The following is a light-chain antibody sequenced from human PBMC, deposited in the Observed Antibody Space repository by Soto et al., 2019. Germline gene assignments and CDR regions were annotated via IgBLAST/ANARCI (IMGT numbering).Light chain of an antibody. V-gene: IGKV3-11*01. Sequence: EIVLTQSPATLSLSPGDRATLSCRASQSVSTYLAWYQQKPGQAPRLLIYDASNRATGIPARFSGSGSGTDFTLTISSLEPEDFAVYDCQQRSYWLTFGGGTKVEI. CDR3: QQRSYWLT. CDR1: QSVSTY. J-gene: IGKJ4*01. CDR2: DAS.